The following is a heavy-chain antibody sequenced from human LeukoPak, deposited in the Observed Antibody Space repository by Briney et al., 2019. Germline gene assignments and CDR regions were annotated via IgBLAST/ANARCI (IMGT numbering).Heavy chain of an antibody. CDR3: ARDLRVADYYDSSGYYFLGASDI. D-gene: IGHD3-22*01. CDR1: GGSISSYY. CDR2: IYYSGST. Sequence: PSETLSLTCTVSGGSISSYYWSWIRQPPGKGLEWIGYIYYSGSTNYNPSLKSRVTISVDTSKNQFSLKLSSVTAADTAVYYCARDLRVADYYDSSGYYFLGASDIWGQGTMVTVSS. J-gene: IGHJ3*02. V-gene: IGHV4-59*01.